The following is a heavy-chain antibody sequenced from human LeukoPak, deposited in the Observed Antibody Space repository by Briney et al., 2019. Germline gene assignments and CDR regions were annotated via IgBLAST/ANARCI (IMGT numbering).Heavy chain of an antibody. CDR2: INPNSGGT. CDR3: ARVGHSSSWYNFDY. Sequence: ASVKVSCKASGYTFTGYYMHWVRQAPGQGLEWMGWINPNSGGTNYAQKFQGRVTMTRDTSISTAYMELSRLRSDDTAVYSCARVGHSSSWYNFDYWGQGTLVTVSS. J-gene: IGHJ4*02. D-gene: IGHD6-13*01. CDR1: GYTFTGYY. V-gene: IGHV1-2*02.